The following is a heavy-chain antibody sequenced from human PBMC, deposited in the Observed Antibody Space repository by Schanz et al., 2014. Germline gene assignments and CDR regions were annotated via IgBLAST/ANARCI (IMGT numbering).Heavy chain of an antibody. D-gene: IGHD3-10*01. J-gene: IGHJ4*02. CDR2: INPSVRGT. CDR1: GYTFTNFY. V-gene: IGHV1-46*03. CDR3: ARGGSMVQEINFAY. Sequence: QVQLVQSGAEVKKPGASVKVSCKTSGYTFTNFYLHWVRQAPGQGLEWMGRINPSVRGTHFAREFQGRVTVTSDTSTSTFYMELSSLRSEDTAVYYCARGGSMVQEINFAYWGQGSLVTVSS.